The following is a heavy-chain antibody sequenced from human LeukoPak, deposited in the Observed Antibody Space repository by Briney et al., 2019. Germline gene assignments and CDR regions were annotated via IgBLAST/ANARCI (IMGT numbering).Heavy chain of an antibody. V-gene: IGHV5-10-1*01. D-gene: IGHD2-15*01. CDR2: IDPSDSYT. Sequence: GESLKISCKGSGYSFTSYWISWVRQMRGKGLEWMGRIDPSDSYTNYSPSFQGHVIFSADKSISTAYLQWSSLKASDTAMYYCARRFGYCSGGSCPNDAFDIWGQGTMVTVSS. CDR1: GYSFTSYW. CDR3: ARRFGYCSGGSCPNDAFDI. J-gene: IGHJ3*02.